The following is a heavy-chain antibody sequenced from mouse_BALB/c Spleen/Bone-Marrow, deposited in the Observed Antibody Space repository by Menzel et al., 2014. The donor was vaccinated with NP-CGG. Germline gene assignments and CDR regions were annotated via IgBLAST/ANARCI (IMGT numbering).Heavy chain of an antibody. V-gene: IGHV1-7*01. CDR2: INPSTGYT. CDR3: ARYDGYEAY. D-gene: IGHD2-3*01. J-gene: IGHJ3*01. CDR1: GHTFTSYW. Sequence: AKPGASVKMSCKASGHTFTSYWMHWVKQRPGQGLEWIGYINPSTGYTEYNQKFKDKATLTADKSSSTAFMQLSSLTSEDSAVYYCARYDGYEAYCGQGTLVTVSA.